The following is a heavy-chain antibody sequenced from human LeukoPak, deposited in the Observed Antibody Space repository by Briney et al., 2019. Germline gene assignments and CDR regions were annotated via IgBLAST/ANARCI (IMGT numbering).Heavy chain of an antibody. CDR1: GFTFSDYY. V-gene: IGHV3-11*01. CDR2: IRSSGSTI. J-gene: IGHJ4*02. CDR3: AGDQGYYFDF. Sequence: GGSLRLSCAASGFTFSDYYMSWIRQAPGRGGERLSYIRSSGSTIYYADSVKGRFTISRDTAKNSLYLQMNSRRAEDTAVYYFAGDQGYYFDFWGQGTLVTVSS.